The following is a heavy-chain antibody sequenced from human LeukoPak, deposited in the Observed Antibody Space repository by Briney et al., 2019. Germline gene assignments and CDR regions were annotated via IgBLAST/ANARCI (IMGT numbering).Heavy chain of an antibody. D-gene: IGHD2-15*01. CDR2: IGDSGGST. CDR1: GFPFSSYA. CDR3: VRGYSSGPYGMDV. J-gene: IGHJ6*02. Sequence: GGSLRLSCSASGFPFSSYAMHWVRQAPGKGLEYVSAIGDSGGSTYYADSVKGRFTISRDNSKNTLYLQMSSLRAEDTAVYFCVRGYSSGPYGMDVWGQGTTVTVSS. V-gene: IGHV3-64D*09.